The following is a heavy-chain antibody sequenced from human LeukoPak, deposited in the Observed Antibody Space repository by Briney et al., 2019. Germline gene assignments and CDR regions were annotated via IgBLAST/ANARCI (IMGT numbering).Heavy chain of an antibody. V-gene: IGHV3-30-3*01. J-gene: IGHJ4*02. CDR1: GFTFYSYA. CDR2: ISYDGNEK. CDR3: ARHRIAAAVAFYFDS. D-gene: IGHD6-13*01. Sequence: PGGSLRLSCVASGFTFYSYAMNWVRQAPGKGLEWVALISYDGNEKYYADSVQGRFTISRDNSMNTLNLHMNSLKSEDTAIYYCARHRIAAAVAFYFDSWGQGALVAVSS.